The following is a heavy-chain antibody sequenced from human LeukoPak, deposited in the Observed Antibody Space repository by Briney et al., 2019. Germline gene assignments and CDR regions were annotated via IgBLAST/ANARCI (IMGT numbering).Heavy chain of an antibody. CDR1: GFTFSSYS. Sequence: GGSLRLSCAASGFTFSSYSMNWVHQAPGKGLEWVSAISGSGGSTYYADSVKGRFTIPRDNSKNTLYLQMNSLRAEDTAVYYCAKDANGYTDNWFDPWGQGTLVTVSS. V-gene: IGHV3-23*01. J-gene: IGHJ5*02. D-gene: IGHD5-24*01. CDR3: AKDANGYTDNWFDP. CDR2: ISGSGGST.